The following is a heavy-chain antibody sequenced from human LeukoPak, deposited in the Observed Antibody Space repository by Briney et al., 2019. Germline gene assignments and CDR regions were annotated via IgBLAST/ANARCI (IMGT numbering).Heavy chain of an antibody. CDR1: GFTFSSYA. CDR3: AKAEGSIVGATGY. D-gene: IGHD1-26*01. V-gene: IGHV3-23*01. CDR2: ISGSCCST. Sequence: SGGSLRLSCAASGFTFSSYAVSWVRQAPGKGLKWGSGISGSCCSTYYDDSVKGRFTISRDNYKNKLYLQMNSLRAEDTAVYYCAKAEGSIVGATGYWGQGTLVIVSS. J-gene: IGHJ4*02.